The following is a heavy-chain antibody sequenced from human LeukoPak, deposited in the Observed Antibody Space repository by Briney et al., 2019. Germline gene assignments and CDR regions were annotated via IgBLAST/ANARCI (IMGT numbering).Heavy chain of an antibody. D-gene: IGHD1-20*01. J-gene: IGHJ2*01. CDR3: ARGAVTGTVTVWYFDL. V-gene: IGHV1-18*01. Sequence: ASVKVSCKASGYTFTSYGISWVRQAPGQGLEWMGWISAYNGNTNYAQKLQGRVTMTTDTSTSTAYMELRSLRSDDTAVYYCARGAVTGTVTVWYFDLWGRGTLVTVSS. CDR1: GYTFTSYG. CDR2: ISAYNGNT.